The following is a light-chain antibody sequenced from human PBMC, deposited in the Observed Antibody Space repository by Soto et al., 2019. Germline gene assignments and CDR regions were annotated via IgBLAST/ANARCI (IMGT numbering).Light chain of an antibody. CDR3: QQLKTYPYT. CDR1: QDINKF. Sequence: IQLTQSPSSLSASVGDRVTLTCRASQDINKFLAWFQQTPGKAPKLLVYSASTLHSGVPSRFSGSGSGTDFALTISSLQPKDFATYYCQQLKTYPYTFGHGTRLDIK. V-gene: IGKV1-9*01. CDR2: SAS. J-gene: IGKJ2*01.